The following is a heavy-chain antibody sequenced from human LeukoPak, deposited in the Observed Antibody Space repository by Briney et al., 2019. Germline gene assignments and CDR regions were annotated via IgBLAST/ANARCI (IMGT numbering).Heavy chain of an antibody. CDR1: GYTFTSYA. Sequence: SVNVSCKASGYTFTSYAMHWVRQAPGQMLDWMGWINAVNGNTKYSQKFQGRVTITRDTSASTAYMELSSLRSEDTAVYYCARERKSSYYDYVWGSFPLGYWGQGTLVIVSS. D-gene: IGHD3-16*01. J-gene: IGHJ4*02. V-gene: IGHV1-3*01. CDR2: INAVNGNT. CDR3: ARERKSSYYDYVWGSFPLGY.